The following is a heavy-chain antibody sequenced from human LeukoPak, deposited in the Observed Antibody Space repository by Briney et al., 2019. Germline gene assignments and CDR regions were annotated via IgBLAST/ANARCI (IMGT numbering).Heavy chain of an antibody. J-gene: IGHJ4*02. CDR3: AKLFRYYYDSSGPRGIDY. CDR2: ISSDGGAT. Sequence: GGSLRPSRAVSEFTFSSFAMGWVRQTPGKGLEWLSYISSDGGATSYADSVKGRFTISRDNSKNTLYLQMNSLRAEDTAVYYCAKLFRYYYDSSGPRGIDYWGQGTLVTVSS. V-gene: IGHV3-23*01. CDR1: EFTFSSFA. D-gene: IGHD3-22*01.